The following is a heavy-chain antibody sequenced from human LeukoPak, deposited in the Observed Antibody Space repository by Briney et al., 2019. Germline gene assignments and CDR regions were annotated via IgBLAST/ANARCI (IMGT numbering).Heavy chain of an antibody. CDR2: ISSSSNYI. Sequence: GGSLRLSCAASGFTFSSYWMHWVRQAPGKGLEWVSSISSSSNYIYYADSVKGRFTISRDNAKNSLYLQMNSLRAEDTAVYYCAVGSGSYYEHFDYWGQGALVTVSS. V-gene: IGHV3-21*01. CDR3: AVGSGSYYEHFDY. J-gene: IGHJ4*02. CDR1: GFTFSSYW. D-gene: IGHD3-10*01.